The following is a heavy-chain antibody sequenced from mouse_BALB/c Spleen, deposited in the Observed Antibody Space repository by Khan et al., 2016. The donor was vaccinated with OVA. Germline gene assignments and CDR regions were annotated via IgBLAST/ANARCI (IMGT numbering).Heavy chain of an antibody. CDR2: INTYTGDP. CDR1: GYTFTKNG. D-gene: IGHD1-3*01. V-gene: IGHV9-3-1*01. J-gene: IGHJ4*01. CDR3: AREWCAGTRDT. Sequence: QIQLVQSGPELKKPGEPVKISCKASGYTFTKNGMNWAKQAPGKGLKWMGWINTYTGDPTYADDFRGRFAITLETSASTAYLQINNLKTEDTATYVSAREWCAGTRDTWGQGTSVTVAP.